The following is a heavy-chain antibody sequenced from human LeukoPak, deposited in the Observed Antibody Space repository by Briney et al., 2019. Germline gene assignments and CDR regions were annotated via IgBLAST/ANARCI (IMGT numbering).Heavy chain of an antibody. CDR3: ARAYSSAWYWNWFDP. CDR1: GGSISSGSYY. J-gene: IGHJ5*02. D-gene: IGHD6-19*01. Sequence: SETLSLTCTVSGGSISSGSYYWSWIRQPAGKGLEWIGRIYTSGSTNYNPSLKSRVTISVDTSKNQFSLKLSSVTAADTAVYYCARAYSSAWYWNWFDPWGQGTLVTVSS. V-gene: IGHV4-61*02. CDR2: IYTSGST.